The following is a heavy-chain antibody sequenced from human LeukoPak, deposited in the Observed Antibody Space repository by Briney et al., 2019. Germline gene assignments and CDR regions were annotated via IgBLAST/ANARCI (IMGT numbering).Heavy chain of an antibody. D-gene: IGHD3-22*01. Sequence: SETLSLTCTVSGGSISSNNYYWGWIRQPPGEQLEWMGSFYYGGSTYDNPSLKSRVTISGDTSKNQFSLRLSSVTAADTAVYYCARASYSYDINGWVPFDYWGQGTLVTVSS. V-gene: IGHV4-39*07. CDR2: FYYGGST. J-gene: IGHJ4*02. CDR3: ARASYSYDINGWVPFDY. CDR1: GGSISSNNYY.